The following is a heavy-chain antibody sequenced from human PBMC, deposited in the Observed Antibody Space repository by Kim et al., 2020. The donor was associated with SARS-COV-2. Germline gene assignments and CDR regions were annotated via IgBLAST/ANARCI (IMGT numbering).Heavy chain of an antibody. CDR3: AKDGNDYGGNGYYGMDV. CDR1: GFTFSSYA. Sequence: GGSLRLSCAASGFTFSSYAMSWVRQAPGKGLEWVSAISGSGGSTYYADSVKGRFTISRDNSKNTLYLQMNSLRAEDTAVYYCAKDGNDYGGNGYYGMDVWGQGTTVTVSS. J-gene: IGHJ6*02. V-gene: IGHV3-23*01. CDR2: ISGSGGST. D-gene: IGHD4-17*01.